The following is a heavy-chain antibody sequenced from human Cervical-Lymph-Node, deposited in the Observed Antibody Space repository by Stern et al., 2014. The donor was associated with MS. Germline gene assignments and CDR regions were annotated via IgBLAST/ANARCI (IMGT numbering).Heavy chain of an antibody. V-gene: IGHV3-74*01. D-gene: IGHD4-23*01. CDR2: INYDGSSI. J-gene: IGHJ4*02. CDR3: ARAYAGNRNFDY. Sequence: VQLVESGGGLVQPGGSLRLSCAASGFTFSSYWMHWVRQAPGQGLVWVSRINYDGSSIAYADSVKGRFTISRDNAKNMLYLQMSSLGAEDTAVYHCARAYAGNRNFDYWGQGALVTVSS. CDR1: GFTFSSYW.